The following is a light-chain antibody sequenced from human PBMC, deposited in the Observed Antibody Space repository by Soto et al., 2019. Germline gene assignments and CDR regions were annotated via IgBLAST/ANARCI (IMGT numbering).Light chain of an antibody. J-gene: IGKJ4*01. CDR2: DAS. Sequence: DIQRTQSPSSLSLSVAASAKITCNASQDISNYLNWYQQKPGKAPKLLIYDASNLETGVPSRFSGSGSGTDFTFTISSLQTEDIATYYCQQYDNLPLTFGGGTKVDIK. V-gene: IGKV1-33*01. CDR3: QQYDNLPLT. CDR1: QDISNY.